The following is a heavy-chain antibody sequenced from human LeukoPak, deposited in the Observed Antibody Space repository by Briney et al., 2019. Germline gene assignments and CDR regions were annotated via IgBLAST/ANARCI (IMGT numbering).Heavy chain of an antibody. V-gene: IGHV4-59*08. CDR2: IYYSGST. CDR3: ARQGYDILTGSLDAFDI. D-gene: IGHD3-9*01. Sequence: SETLSLTCTVSGGSISSYYWSWIRQPPGKGLEWIGYIYYSGSTNYNPSLKSRVTISVDTSKNQFSPKLSSVTAADTAVYYCARQGYDILTGSLDAFDIWGQGTMVTVSS. CDR1: GGSISSYY. J-gene: IGHJ3*02.